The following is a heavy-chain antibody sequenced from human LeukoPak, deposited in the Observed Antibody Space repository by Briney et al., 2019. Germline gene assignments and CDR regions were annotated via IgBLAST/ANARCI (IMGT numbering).Heavy chain of an antibody. CDR2: IKSKTDGGTT. J-gene: IGHJ4*02. CDR3: TTYRIVGAPNADY. D-gene: IGHD1-26*01. CDR1: GFTFSNAW. V-gene: IGHV3-15*01. Sequence: GGSLRLSCAASGFTFSNAWMSWVRQAPGKGLEWVGRIKSKTDGGTTDYAAPVKGRFTISRDDSKNTLYLQMNSLKTEDTAVYCCTTYRIVGAPNADYWGQGTLVTVSS.